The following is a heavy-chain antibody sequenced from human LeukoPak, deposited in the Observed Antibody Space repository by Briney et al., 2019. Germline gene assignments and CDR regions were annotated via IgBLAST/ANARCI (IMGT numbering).Heavy chain of an antibody. Sequence: GGSLRLSCVASGFTFSNYTMNWVRQAPGKGLAWVASISSSSSYIFYADSVKGRFTISRDDAKNSLYLQMNSLRAEDTAVYYCARGIAAAGDLGAFDIWGQGTMVTVSS. J-gene: IGHJ3*02. V-gene: IGHV3-21*01. CDR3: ARGIAAAGDLGAFDI. CDR1: GFTFSNYT. CDR2: ISSSSSYI. D-gene: IGHD6-13*01.